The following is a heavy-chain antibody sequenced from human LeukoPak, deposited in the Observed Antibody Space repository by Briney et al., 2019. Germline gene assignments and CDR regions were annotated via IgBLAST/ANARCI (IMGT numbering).Heavy chain of an antibody. CDR3: ARDHPVGATRIEIDY. J-gene: IGHJ4*02. CDR2: INPNSGGT. CDR1: GYTFTGYY. Sequence: ASVKVSCKASGYTFTGYYMLWVRQAPGQGPEWMGRINPNSGGTNYAQKFQGRVTMTRVTSISTAYMELSRLRSDDTAVYYCARDHPVGATRIEIDYWGQGTLVTVSS. V-gene: IGHV1-2*06. D-gene: IGHD1-26*01.